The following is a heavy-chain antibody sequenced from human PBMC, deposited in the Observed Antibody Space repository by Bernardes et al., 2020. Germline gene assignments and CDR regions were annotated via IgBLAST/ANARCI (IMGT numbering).Heavy chain of an antibody. CDR3: ARDFGYDFWSGYSKPDDAFDI. CDR1: GFTFSSYA. V-gene: IGHV3-30-3*01. Sequence: GGSLRLSCAPSGFTFSSYAMHWVRQAPGMGLEWVAVISYDGSNKYYADSVKGRFTISRDNSKNTLYLQMNSLRAEDTAVYYCARDFGYDFWSGYSKPDDAFDIWGQGTMVTVSS. CDR2: ISYDGSNK. D-gene: IGHD3-3*01. J-gene: IGHJ3*02.